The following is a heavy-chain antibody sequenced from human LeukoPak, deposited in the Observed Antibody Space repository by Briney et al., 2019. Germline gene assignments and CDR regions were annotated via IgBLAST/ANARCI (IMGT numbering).Heavy chain of an antibody. J-gene: IGHJ4*02. CDR3: ARGGRYSGIEGMDY. CDR2: IYYSGST. D-gene: IGHD3-16*01. CDR1: GGSISSSSYY. Sequence: SETLSLTCTVSGGSISSSSYYWGWIRQPPGKGLEWIGSIYYSGSTYYNPSLKSRVTISVDTSKNQFSLKLSSVTAADTAVYYCARGGRYSGIEGMDYWGQGTLVTVSS. V-gene: IGHV4-39*07.